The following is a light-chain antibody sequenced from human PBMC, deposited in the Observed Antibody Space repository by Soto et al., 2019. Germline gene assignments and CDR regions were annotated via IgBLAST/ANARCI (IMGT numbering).Light chain of an antibody. J-gene: IGKJ4*02. CDR2: DVS. V-gene: IGKV3D-15*01. Sequence: SERATLSCRASQSVSSNFAWYQQRPAQAPRLLIYDVSTRATGVPTRFSGSGSGTEFTLTISSLQSEDFAVYYCQQYHDWPLTFGGGTKVHIK. CDR3: QQYHDWPLT. CDR1: QSVSSN.